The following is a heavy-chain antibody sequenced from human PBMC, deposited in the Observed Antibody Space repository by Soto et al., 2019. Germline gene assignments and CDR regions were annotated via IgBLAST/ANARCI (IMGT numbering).Heavy chain of an antibody. CDR2: IYATGTT. Sequence: QVQLQESGPGLVKPSETLSLTCTVSGASISGYYWSWIRKSAGKGLEWIGRIYATGTTDYNPSLKSRVMMSVDTSKKQFSLELRSVTAADTAVYYCVRDGTKTLRDWFDPWGQGISVTVSS. D-gene: IGHD1-1*01. J-gene: IGHJ5*02. V-gene: IGHV4-4*07. CDR3: VRDGTKTLRDWFDP. CDR1: GASISGYY.